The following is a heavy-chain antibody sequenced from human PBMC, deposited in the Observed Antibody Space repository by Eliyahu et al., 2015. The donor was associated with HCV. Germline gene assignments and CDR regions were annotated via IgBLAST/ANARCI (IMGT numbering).Heavy chain of an antibody. Sequence: QVQLVQSGAEVKKPGXSVKVSCKAXGGTXSSYAISWXRQAPGQGLEWMGGIIPIFGTANYAQKFQGRVTITADESTSTAYMELSSLRSEDTAVYYCARPHYYDSSGYYYDFDYWGQGTLVTVSS. CDR3: ARPHYYDSSGYYYDFDY. D-gene: IGHD3-22*01. J-gene: IGHJ4*02. CDR1: GGTXSSYA. V-gene: IGHV1-69*01. CDR2: IIPIFGTA.